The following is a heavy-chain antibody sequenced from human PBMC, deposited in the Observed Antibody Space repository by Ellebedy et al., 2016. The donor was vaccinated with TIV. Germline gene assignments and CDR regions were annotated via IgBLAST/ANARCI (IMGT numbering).Heavy chain of an antibody. D-gene: IGHD6-19*01. CDR3: ARDLDKSSGWYGGAAY. J-gene: IGHJ4*02. CDR2: IWSDGSEE. Sequence: GESLKISCAPSGFIFSHYHMHWVRQAPGKGLEWVALIWSDGSEEYYAASVKGRFTLSRDNSKNTLYLQMNSLTAKDTAVYYCARDLDKSSGWYGGAAYWGQGTLVTVSS. V-gene: IGHV3-33*01. CDR1: GFIFSHYH.